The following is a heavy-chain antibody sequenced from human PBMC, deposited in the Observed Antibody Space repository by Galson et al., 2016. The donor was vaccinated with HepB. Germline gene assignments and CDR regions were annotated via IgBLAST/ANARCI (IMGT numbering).Heavy chain of an antibody. CDR3: TTVLSTASMSGWYDWGFDS. D-gene: IGHD6-19*01. Sequence: SLRLSCAASGFTFTNAWMNWVRQAPGKGLEWVGRIKSKIDGRTVDYAAPVKGRFTISGDDSKNTLYLQMTSLRTEDTAVYYCTTVLSTASMSGWYDWGFDSWGQGTLVSVSS. V-gene: IGHV3-15*07. J-gene: IGHJ4*02. CDR1: GFTFTNAW. CDR2: IKSKIDGRTV.